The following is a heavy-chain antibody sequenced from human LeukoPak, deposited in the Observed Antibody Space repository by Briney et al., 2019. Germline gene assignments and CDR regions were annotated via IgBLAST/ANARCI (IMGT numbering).Heavy chain of an antibody. CDR3: ARGSWFDP. J-gene: IGHJ5*02. V-gene: IGHV3-74*01. Sequence: TGGSLRLSCAASGFNFKNYWMHWVRQAPGKGLEWVSRIINDGNSTTYADSVKGRFTISRDNAKDTLYLQMNSLRVEDTAVYYCARGSWFDPWGQGTLVTVSS. CDR2: IINDGNST. CDR1: GFNFKNYW.